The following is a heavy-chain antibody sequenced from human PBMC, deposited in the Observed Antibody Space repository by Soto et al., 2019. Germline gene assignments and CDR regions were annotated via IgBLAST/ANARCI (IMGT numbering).Heavy chain of an antibody. CDR3: AKDQYSGSPGKPDY. V-gene: IGHV3-64*04. J-gene: IGHJ4*02. CDR1: GLNFGIYA. CDR2: ISIDGSRT. Sequence: GGSHRLPSTVSGLNFGIYAIHWVRQAPGKGLEYVSFISIDGSRTHYADSVKGRFTISRDNSKNTLYLQMNSLRAEDTAVYYCAKDQYSGSPGKPDYWGQGTLVTVSS. D-gene: IGHD1-26*01.